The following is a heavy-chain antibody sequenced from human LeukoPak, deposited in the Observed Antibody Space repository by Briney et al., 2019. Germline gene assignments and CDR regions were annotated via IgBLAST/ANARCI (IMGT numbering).Heavy chain of an antibody. D-gene: IGHD3-10*01. V-gene: IGHV4-34*01. J-gene: IGHJ4*02. Sequence: PSETLSLTCAVYGGSFSGYYWSWIRQPPGKGLEWIGEINHSGSTNYNPSLKSRITISVDTSKNQFSLKLSSVTAADTAVYYCARHYSIGGILWFGLDYWGQGTLATVSS. CDR2: INHSGST. CDR1: GGSFSGYY. CDR3: ARHYSIGGILWFGLDY.